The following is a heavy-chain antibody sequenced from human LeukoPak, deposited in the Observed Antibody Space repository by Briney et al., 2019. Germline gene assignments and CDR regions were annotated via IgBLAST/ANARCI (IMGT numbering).Heavy chain of an antibody. D-gene: IGHD2-21*01. CDR1: GFTFSSNY. CDR2: IYSGGST. CDR3: AKAPVTSCRGAYCYPFDS. Sequence: GGSLRLSCAASGFTFSSNYMSWVRQAPGKGLEWVSVIYSGGSTYYSDSVTGRFTISRDNSKNTLYLQMSSLRAEDAAVYFCAKAPVTSCRGAYCYPFDSWGQGTLVTVSS. V-gene: IGHV3-66*01. J-gene: IGHJ4*02.